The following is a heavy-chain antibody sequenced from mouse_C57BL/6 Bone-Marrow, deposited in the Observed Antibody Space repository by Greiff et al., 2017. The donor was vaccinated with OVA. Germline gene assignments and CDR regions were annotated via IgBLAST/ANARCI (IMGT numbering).Heavy chain of an antibody. D-gene: IGHD2-3*01. Sequence: VQLQQSGAELVRPGASVKLSCTASGFHIKDDYMHWVKQRPEQGLEWIGWIDPENGDTEYASKFQGKATITADTSSNPAYLQLSSLTSEDTAVYYCTTDDGYSFFAYWGQGTLVTVSA. CDR1: GFHIKDDY. V-gene: IGHV14-4*01. J-gene: IGHJ3*01. CDR3: TTDDGYSFFAY. CDR2: IDPENGDT.